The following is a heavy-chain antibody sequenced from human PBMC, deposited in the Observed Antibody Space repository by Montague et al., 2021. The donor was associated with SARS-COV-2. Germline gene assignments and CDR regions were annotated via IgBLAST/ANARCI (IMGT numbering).Heavy chain of an antibody. CDR1: DGSFSDYS. J-gene: IGHJ4*02. CDR3: ARGRQHINMVVVVVTGGEYYFDF. V-gene: IGHV4-34*01. CDR2: INHRGST. Sequence: SETLSLTCAVYDGSFSDYSLTWIRQPPGKGLEWIGEINHRGSTNYNPSLKSRVTISIDTSKNQFSLKMTSVTAADTAVYYCARGRQHINMVVVVVTGGEYYFDFWGQGTLVAVSS. D-gene: IGHD3-22*01.